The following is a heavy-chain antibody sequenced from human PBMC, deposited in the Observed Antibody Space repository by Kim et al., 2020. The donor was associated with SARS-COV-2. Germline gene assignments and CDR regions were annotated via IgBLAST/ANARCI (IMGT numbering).Heavy chain of an antibody. D-gene: IGHD5-18*01. Sequence: YADSVKGRFTISRDNAKNTLDLQMNSLGADDTAVYYCARGRKYNYVSLEYWGQGTLVTVSS. CDR3: ARGRKYNYVSLEY. V-gene: IGHV3-74*01. J-gene: IGHJ4*02.